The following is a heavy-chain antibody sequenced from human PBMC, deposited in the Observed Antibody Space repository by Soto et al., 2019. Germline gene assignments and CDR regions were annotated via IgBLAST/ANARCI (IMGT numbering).Heavy chain of an antibody. J-gene: IGHJ4*02. Sequence: GGSLRLSCAASGFTFSSYSMNWVRQAPGKGLEWVSSIGSSSSYIYYADSVKGRFTISRDNAKNSLYLQMNSLRAEDTAAYYCARDDFWSGYSAGVYYFDYWGQGTLVTVSS. CDR2: IGSSSSYI. V-gene: IGHV3-21*01. CDR1: GFTFSSYS. CDR3: ARDDFWSGYSAGVYYFDY. D-gene: IGHD3-3*01.